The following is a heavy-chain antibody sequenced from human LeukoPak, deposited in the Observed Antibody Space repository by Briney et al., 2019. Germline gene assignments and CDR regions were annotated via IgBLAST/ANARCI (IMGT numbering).Heavy chain of an antibody. CDR3: ARQSRQYSSGWYPMGY. CDR2: IIPIFGTA. J-gene: IGHJ4*02. CDR1: GGTFSSYA. D-gene: IGHD6-19*01. Sequence: GSSVKVSCKASGGTFSSYAISWVRQAPGQGLEWMGGIIPIFGTANYAQKFQGRVTITADESTSTAYMELSSLRSEDTAVYYCARQSRQYSSGWYPMGYWGQGTLVTVSS. V-gene: IGHV1-69*01.